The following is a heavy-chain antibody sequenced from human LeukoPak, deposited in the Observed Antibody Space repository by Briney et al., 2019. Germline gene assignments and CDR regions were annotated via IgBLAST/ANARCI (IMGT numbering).Heavy chain of an antibody. CDR1: GGSFSGYY. CDR3: ARAGDPLWFGELYYFDY. Sequence: SETLSLTCAVYGGSFSGYYWSWIRQPPGKGLEWIGYIYYSGSTNYNPSLKSRVTISVDTSKNQFSLKLSSVTAADTAVYYCARAGDPLWFGELYYFDYWGQGTLVTVSS. D-gene: IGHD3-10*01. J-gene: IGHJ4*02. CDR2: IYYSGST. V-gene: IGHV4-59*01.